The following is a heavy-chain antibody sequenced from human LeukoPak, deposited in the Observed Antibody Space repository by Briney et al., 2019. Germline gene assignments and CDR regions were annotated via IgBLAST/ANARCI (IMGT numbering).Heavy chain of an antibody. CDR1: GFTFSSYA. CDR3: ARIAVAGRGFDY. V-gene: IGHV3-30-3*01. CDR2: ISYDGSNK. Sequence: PGRSLRLSCAASGFTFSSYAMHWVRQAPGKGLEWVAVISYDGSNKYYADSVKGRFTISRDNSKNTLYLQMNSLRAEDTAVYYCARIAVAGRGFDYWGQGTLVTVSS. D-gene: IGHD6-19*01. J-gene: IGHJ4*02.